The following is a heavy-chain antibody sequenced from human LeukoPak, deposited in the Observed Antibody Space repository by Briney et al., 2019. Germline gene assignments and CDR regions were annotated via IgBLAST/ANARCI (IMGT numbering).Heavy chain of an antibody. Sequence: SETLSLTCAVYGGSFSGYYWSWIRQPPGKGLEWIGEINHSGSTNYNPSLKSRVTISVDTSKNQFSLKMSSVTAADTAVYYCARGRGDFWSGYYYFDYWGQGTLVTVSS. J-gene: IGHJ4*02. CDR3: ARGRGDFWSGYYYFDY. CDR1: GGSFSGYY. V-gene: IGHV4-34*01. D-gene: IGHD3-3*01. CDR2: INHSGST.